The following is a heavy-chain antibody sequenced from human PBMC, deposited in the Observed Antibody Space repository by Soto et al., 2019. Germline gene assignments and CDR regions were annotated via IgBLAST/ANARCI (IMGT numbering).Heavy chain of an antibody. J-gene: IGHJ5*02. V-gene: IGHV1-18*04. D-gene: IGHD3-10*01. Sequence: ASVKVSCKASGYTFTTYGISWVRQAPGQGLEWMGWISAYNGHTNYAQNLQGRVSMTTDTSTSTAYMGLRSLRSDDTAVYYCARVLSYGSGGYRWFDPWGQGTLVTVSS. CDR3: ARVLSYGSGGYRWFDP. CDR1: GYTFTTYG. CDR2: ISAYNGHT.